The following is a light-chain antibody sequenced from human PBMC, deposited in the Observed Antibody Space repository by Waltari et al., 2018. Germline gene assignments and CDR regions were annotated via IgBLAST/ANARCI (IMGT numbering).Light chain of an antibody. CDR1: SSNIGNNY. J-gene: IGLJ7*01. Sequence: QSVLTQPPSVSAAPGQRVTISCSGGSSNIGNNYVSWYRQFPGTAPKLLSCAVRDRPSGIPGGFSVSKSGTSATLDIPGLQAGDEADYYCGTWDSSLSGAVFGGGTHLTVL. V-gene: IGLV1-51*02. CDR3: GTWDSSLSGAV. CDR2: AVR.